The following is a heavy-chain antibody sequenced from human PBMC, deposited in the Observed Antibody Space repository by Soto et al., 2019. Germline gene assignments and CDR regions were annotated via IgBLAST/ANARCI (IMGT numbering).Heavy chain of an antibody. CDR1: GFTFRRWS. Sequence: EVQLLESGGDLVQPGGSLRLSCVASGFTFRRWSMSWVRQAPGKGLEWVSAISAGGGAIFYTDSVKGRFTISRDNSKNSLYRQMNSRRAEDTAIYFCLTGTRNARGYIFWGQGTLGTGSS. D-gene: IGHD1-1*01. V-gene: IGHV3-23*01. J-gene: IGHJ4*02. CDR3: LTGTRNARGYIF. CDR2: ISAGGGAI.